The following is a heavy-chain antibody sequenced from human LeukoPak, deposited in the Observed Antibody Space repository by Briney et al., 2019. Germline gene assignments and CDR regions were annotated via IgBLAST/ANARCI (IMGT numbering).Heavy chain of an antibody. Sequence: TSETLSLTCTASGGSISTYYWSWIRQPPGKGLEWLGNVYYSGSTNYNPSLKSRVTISVDTSNNQFSLKLSSVTAADTAVYYCVREYSSGWYAGNYGMDVWGQGTTVTVSS. D-gene: IGHD6-19*01. CDR1: GGSISTYY. V-gene: IGHV4-59*01. CDR2: VYYSGST. J-gene: IGHJ6*02. CDR3: VREYSSGWYAGNYGMDV.